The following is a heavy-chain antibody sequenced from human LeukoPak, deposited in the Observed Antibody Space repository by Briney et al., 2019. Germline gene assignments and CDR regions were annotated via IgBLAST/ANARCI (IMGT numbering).Heavy chain of an antibody. J-gene: IGHJ4*02. Sequence: HPGGSLRLSCAASGFTFSSYGMHWVRQAPGKGLEWVAVISYDGSNKYYADCVKGRFTISRDNSKNTLYLQMNSLRAEDTAVYYCAKDPRYCSSTTSGCWGQETLVTVSS. V-gene: IGHV3-30*18. CDR1: GFTFSSYG. CDR3: AKDPRYCSSTTSGC. CDR2: ISYDGSNK. D-gene: IGHD2-2*01.